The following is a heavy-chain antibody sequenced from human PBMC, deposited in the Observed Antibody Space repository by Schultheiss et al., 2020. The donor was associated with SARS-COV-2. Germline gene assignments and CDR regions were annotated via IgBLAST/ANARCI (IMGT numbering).Heavy chain of an antibody. V-gene: IGHV3-23*01. Sequence: GGSLRLSCEASGFTLSDYYMSWIRQTPGKGLEWVSAISGSGGSTYYADSVKGRFTISRDNSKNMLYLQMNSLRAEDTAIYYCAKDLQLSASNRRYYYGMDAWGQGTTVTVSS. J-gene: IGHJ6*02. D-gene: IGHD1-1*01. CDR3: AKDLQLSASNRRYYYGMDA. CDR2: ISGSGGST. CDR1: GFTLSDYY.